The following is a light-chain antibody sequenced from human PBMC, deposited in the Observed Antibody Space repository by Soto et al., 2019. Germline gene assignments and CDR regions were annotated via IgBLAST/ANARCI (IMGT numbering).Light chain of an antibody. CDR3: AAWDDSLNGSYV. CDR2: SNN. CDR1: SSNIGSNT. Sequence: QPVLTQPPSASGTPGQRVTIACSGSSSNIGSNTVNWYQQLPGTAPKLLIYSNNQRPSGVPDRFSGSKSGTSASLAISGLQSEDEADHYCAAWDDSLNGSYVFGTGTKVTVL. V-gene: IGLV1-44*01. J-gene: IGLJ1*01.